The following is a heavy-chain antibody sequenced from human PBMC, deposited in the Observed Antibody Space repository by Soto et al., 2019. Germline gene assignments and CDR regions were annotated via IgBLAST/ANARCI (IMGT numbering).Heavy chain of an antibody. D-gene: IGHD6-19*01. CDR2: IYYSGST. J-gene: IGHJ4*02. CDR1: GGPISSYY. V-gene: IGHV4-59*01. Sequence: QVQLQESGPGLVKPSETLSLNCTVSGGPISSYYWSWIRQSPGKGLEWIGYIYYSGSTNYNPSLRGRVTISVDTCKNQFSLELSSVTAADTAVYYCARGSSGWPPRFDYWGQGSLVTVSS. CDR3: ARGSSGWPPRFDY.